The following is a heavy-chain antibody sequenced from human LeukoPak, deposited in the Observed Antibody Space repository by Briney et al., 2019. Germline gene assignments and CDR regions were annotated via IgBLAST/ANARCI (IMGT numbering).Heavy chain of an antibody. CDR2: INTDGGNT. CDR1: GVTFDYYW. D-gene: IGHD3-22*01. Sequence: GGSLRLFCGASGVTFDYYWMHWGRRALGKGLMWVSRINTDGGNTDYAGSVKGRFTISRDNAKDTLYLQMNDLNLEDTAVYYCAVWGEDRSGHRFDFWGQGTLVTVTA. V-gene: IGHV3-74*01. CDR3: AVWGEDRSGHRFDF. J-gene: IGHJ4*02.